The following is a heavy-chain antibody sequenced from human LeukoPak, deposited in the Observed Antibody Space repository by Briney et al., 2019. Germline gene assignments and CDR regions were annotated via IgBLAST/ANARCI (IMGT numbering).Heavy chain of an antibody. V-gene: IGHV4-34*01. Sequence: PSETLSLTCAVYGGPFSGYYWSWIRQPPGKGLEWIGEINHSGSTNYDPSLKSRVTISVDTSKNQFSLKLSSVTAADTAVYYCAFCIDYYDSSGPPDYWGQGTLVTVSS. CDR1: GGPFSGYY. J-gene: IGHJ4*02. CDR2: INHSGST. CDR3: AFCIDYYDSSGPPDY. D-gene: IGHD3-22*01.